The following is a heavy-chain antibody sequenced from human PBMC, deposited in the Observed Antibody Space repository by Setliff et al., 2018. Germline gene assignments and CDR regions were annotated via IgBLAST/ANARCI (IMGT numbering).Heavy chain of an antibody. CDR2: IYYSGST. D-gene: IGHD3-3*01. Sequence: SETLSLTCAVSGSSIISDYYWVWIRQPPGRGLEWIGSIYYSGSTYYNPSLKSRVTISVDTSKNQFSLKLSSVTAADTAVYYCARGGKILEWLYAHDYWGQGTLVTVSS. V-gene: IGHV4-38-2*01. CDR1: GSSIISDYY. J-gene: IGHJ4*02. CDR3: ARGGKILEWLYAHDY.